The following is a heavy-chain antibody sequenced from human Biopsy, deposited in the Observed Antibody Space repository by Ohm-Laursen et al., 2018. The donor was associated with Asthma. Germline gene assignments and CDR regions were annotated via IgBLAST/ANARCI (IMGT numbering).Heavy chain of an antibody. CDR2: MSFDGRQT. Sequence: SLRLSFTASGFSFNSYGMHWVRQAPGKALEWVAVMSFDGRQTYYADSVKGRITISRDNSKNTLYLQMNSLRAEDTAVYYCAKERYYDFWSGYPIWGQGTMVTVSS. CDR3: AKERYYDFWSGYPI. D-gene: IGHD3-3*01. CDR1: GFSFNSYG. J-gene: IGHJ3*02. V-gene: IGHV3-30*18.